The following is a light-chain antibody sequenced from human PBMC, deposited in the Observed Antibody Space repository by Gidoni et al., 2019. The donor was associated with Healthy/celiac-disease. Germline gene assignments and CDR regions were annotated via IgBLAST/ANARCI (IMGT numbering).Light chain of an antibody. J-gene: IGKJ4*01. CDR1: QSVSSSY. CDR3: QQYGSSPLT. CDR2: GAS. Sequence: IVLTQSPGTLSLSPGERATLPCRASQSVSSSYLAWYQQKPGQAPRLLIYGASSRATGIPHRFSGSGSGTDFTLTISRLEPEDFAVYYCQQYGSSPLTFGGGTKVEIK. V-gene: IGKV3-20*01.